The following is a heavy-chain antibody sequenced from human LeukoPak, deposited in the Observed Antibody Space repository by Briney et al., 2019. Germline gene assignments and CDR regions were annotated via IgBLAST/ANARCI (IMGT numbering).Heavy chain of an antibody. Sequence: GGSLRLSCAASGFTFSSYSMNWVRQAPGKGLEWVSSISSSSSYIYYADSVKGRFTISRDNAKNSLYLQMNSLRAEDTAVYYCAKGAYYYDTTHFDYWGQGTLVTVSS. J-gene: IGHJ4*02. CDR1: GFTFSSYS. CDR3: AKGAYYYDTTHFDY. V-gene: IGHV3-21*04. D-gene: IGHD3-22*01. CDR2: ISSSSSYI.